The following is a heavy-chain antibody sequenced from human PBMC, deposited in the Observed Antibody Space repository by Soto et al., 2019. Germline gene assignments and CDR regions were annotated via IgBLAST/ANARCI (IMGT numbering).Heavy chain of an antibody. Sequence: XESLKISCKGSGCSFTSYWIGWVRQMPGKGLEWMGIIYPGDSDTRYSPSFQGQVTISADKSISTAYLQWSSLKASDTAMYYCARILDSSGYYFDYWGQGTLVTVSS. CDR3: ARILDSSGYYFDY. J-gene: IGHJ4*02. D-gene: IGHD3-22*01. CDR2: IYPGDSDT. V-gene: IGHV5-51*01. CDR1: GCSFTSYW.